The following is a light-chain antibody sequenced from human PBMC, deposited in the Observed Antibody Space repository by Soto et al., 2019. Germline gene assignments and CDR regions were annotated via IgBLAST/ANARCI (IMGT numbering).Light chain of an antibody. CDR1: SSDIDDYNY. CDR3: GLYTSSSTVV. V-gene: IGLV2-14*01. Sequence: QSALTQPASVSGSPGQSITISCTGTSSDIDDYNYVSWYQQHPGKAPKLMGYDVSYRPSGVSNRFSGSKSGSTASLTISGLQAEDEADYYCGLYTSSSTVVFGGGNKLTVL. J-gene: IGLJ2*01. CDR2: DVS.